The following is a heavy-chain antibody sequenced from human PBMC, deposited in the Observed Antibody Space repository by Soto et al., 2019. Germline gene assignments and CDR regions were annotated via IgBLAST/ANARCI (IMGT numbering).Heavy chain of an antibody. V-gene: IGHV4-34*01. CDR1: GGSFSGFY. D-gene: IGHD4-17*01. CDR2: INHSEST. CDR3: SRGRRTTVTFFDY. Sequence: SETLSLTCAVYGGSFSGFYWCWIRQPPGKGLEWVGEINHSESTNYNPSLKSRVTISVATSKNQFSLKLSSVTAADTAVYYCSRGRRTTVTFFDYWGQGTLVTVSS. J-gene: IGHJ4*02.